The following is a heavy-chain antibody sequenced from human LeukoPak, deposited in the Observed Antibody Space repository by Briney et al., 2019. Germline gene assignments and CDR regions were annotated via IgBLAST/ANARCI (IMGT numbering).Heavy chain of an antibody. CDR2: IYYSGST. CDR1: GGSISSSSYY. CDR3: ARGKIGESQYYFDY. Sequence: SETLSLTCTVSGGSISSSSYYWGWIRQPPGKGLEWIGSIYYSGSTYYNPSLKSRVTISVDTSKNQFSLKLSSVTAADTAVYYCARGKIGESQYYFDYWGQGTLVTVSS. J-gene: IGHJ4*02. V-gene: IGHV4-39*07. D-gene: IGHD3-10*01.